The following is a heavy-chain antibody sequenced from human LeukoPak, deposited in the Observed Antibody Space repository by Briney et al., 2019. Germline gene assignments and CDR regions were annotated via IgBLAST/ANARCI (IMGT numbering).Heavy chain of an antibody. CDR1: GGSISTSSYY. CDR3: ARGLYGSGSFYYYYYYMDV. CDR2: VYYSGGT. D-gene: IGHD3-10*01. V-gene: IGHV4-39*07. Sequence: PSETLSLTCTVSGGSISTSSYYWGWIRQPPGKGLEWIGRVYYSGGTYYNPSLKSRVTISVDTSKNQFSLKLSSVTAADTAVYYCARGLYGSGSFYYYYYYMDVWGKGTTVTVSS. J-gene: IGHJ6*03.